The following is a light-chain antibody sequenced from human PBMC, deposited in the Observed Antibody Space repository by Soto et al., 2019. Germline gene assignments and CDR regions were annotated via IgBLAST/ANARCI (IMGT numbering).Light chain of an antibody. CDR1: NSNIGRNS. Sequence: QSVLTQSPSASGTPGQRVTISCSGSNSNIGRNSVHWYQQLPGTAPTLLIYSNTQRPSGVPDRFSGSKFGTSASLAISGLRSEDEADYYCAAWDDSLSAVVFGGGTKLTVL. CDR2: SNT. V-gene: IGLV1-47*01. CDR3: AAWDDSLSAVV. J-gene: IGLJ2*01.